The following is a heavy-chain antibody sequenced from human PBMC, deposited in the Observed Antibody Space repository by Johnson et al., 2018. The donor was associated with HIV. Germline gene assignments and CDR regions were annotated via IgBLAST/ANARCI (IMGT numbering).Heavy chain of an antibody. V-gene: IGHV3-30*02. D-gene: IGHD1-14*01. J-gene: IGHJ3*02. CDR1: GFTFSTYG. CDR3: AIIWNHTFDI. Sequence: VQPGGSLRLSCAAFGFTFSTYGIHWVRQAPGKGLEWVAFIRSDGTNKYYADFVKGRFSISRDNSKNTLYLQMNSLRAEDTAVYYCAIIWNHTFDIWGQGTMVTVSS. CDR2: IRSDGTNK.